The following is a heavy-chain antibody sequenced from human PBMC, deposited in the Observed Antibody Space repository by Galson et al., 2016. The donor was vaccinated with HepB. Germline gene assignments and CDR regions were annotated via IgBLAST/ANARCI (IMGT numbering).Heavy chain of an antibody. CDR3: AKGDLSGDSIDY. J-gene: IGHJ4*02. CDR1: GLTSSTYG. Sequence: SLRLSCAASGLTSSTYGMHWVRQAPGKGLEWVAVISYDGGDKYYADSVKGRFTISRDNSKNTLYLQMNSLRAEDTAVYYCAKGDLSGDSIDYWGQGTLVTVSS. CDR2: ISYDGGDK. V-gene: IGHV3-30*18. D-gene: IGHD2-21*02.